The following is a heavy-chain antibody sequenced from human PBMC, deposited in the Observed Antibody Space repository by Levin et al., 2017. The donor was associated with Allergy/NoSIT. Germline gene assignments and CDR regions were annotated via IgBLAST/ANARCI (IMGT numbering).Heavy chain of an antibody. D-gene: IGHD6-19*01. J-gene: IGHJ6*02. CDR3: ARLTAGAGMDV. Sequence: SETLSLTCTVSGASITTYFWTWIRQPPGKGLEWIGYIFDSGTSSYNPSLRSRVTISEDTSKNEVSLKVASLTAADTAVYFCARLTAGAGMDVWGQGTPVTVSS. V-gene: IGHV4-59*08. CDR2: IFDSGTS. CDR1: GASITTYF.